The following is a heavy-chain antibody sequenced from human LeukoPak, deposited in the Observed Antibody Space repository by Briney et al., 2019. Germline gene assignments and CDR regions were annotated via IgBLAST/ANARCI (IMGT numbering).Heavy chain of an antibody. Sequence: ASVKVSCKASGYTFTSYGISWVRQAPGQGLEWMGWINPNSGGTNYAQKFQGRVTMTRDTSISTAYMELSRLRSDDTAVYYCARGGRITMIVVVPGAFDIWGQGTMVTVSS. V-gene: IGHV1-2*02. D-gene: IGHD3-22*01. CDR3: ARGGRITMIVVVPGAFDI. J-gene: IGHJ3*02. CDR2: INPNSGGT. CDR1: GYTFTSYG.